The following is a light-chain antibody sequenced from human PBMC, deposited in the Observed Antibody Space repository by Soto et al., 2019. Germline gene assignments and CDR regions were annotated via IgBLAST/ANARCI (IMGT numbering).Light chain of an antibody. V-gene: IGLV2-14*01. J-gene: IGLJ1*01. CDR2: AVT. Sequence: QPALTQPASVSGSPGQSITISCTGTSSDVGGYNYVSWHQQHPGKAPKLMIYAVTDRPSGVSSRFSGSKSGNTASLTISGLQAEDEADYYCSSYTSSSTLFGTGTKVTVL. CDR3: SSYTSSSTL. CDR1: SSDVGGYNY.